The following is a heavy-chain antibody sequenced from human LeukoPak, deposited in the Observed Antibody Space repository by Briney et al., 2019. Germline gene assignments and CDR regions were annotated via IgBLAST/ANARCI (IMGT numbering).Heavy chain of an antibody. CDR1: GFTFSSYW. CDR3: ARDSLRGVILDY. CDR2: IKQDGSDK. D-gene: IGHD3-10*01. V-gene: IGHV3-7*01. J-gene: IGHJ4*02. Sequence: GGSLRLSCAASGFTFSSYWMSWVRHAPGKGLEWVANIKQDGSDKYYVDSVKGRLTISRDNAKNSLYLQMNSLRAEDTAVYYCARDSLRGVILDYWGQGTLVTVSS.